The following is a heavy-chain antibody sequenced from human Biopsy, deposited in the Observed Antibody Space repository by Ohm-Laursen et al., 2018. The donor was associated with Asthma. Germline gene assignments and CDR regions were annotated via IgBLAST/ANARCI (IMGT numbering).Heavy chain of an antibody. J-gene: IGHJ4*02. CDR3: AKRRGYSDLTDFDH. D-gene: IGHD3-3*01. V-gene: IGHV3-30*18. Sequence: SLRLSCAASGFVFRSHAMHWVRQAPGKGLEWVAVVSHDGGVAHYADSMKGRFTISRDNAKSTLYLQMNRLRTDDTAVYFCAKRRGYSDLTDFDHWGQGTLVTVSS. CDR1: GFVFRSHA. CDR2: VSHDGGVA.